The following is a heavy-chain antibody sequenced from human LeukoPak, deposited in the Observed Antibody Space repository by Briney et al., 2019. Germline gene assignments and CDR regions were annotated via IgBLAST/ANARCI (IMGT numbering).Heavy chain of an antibody. V-gene: IGHV5-51*01. CDR3: ARSDLNEGYCSSTSCRAGYNWFDP. D-gene: IGHD2-2*01. Sequence: GESLKISCTGSGYSFTSYWIGWVRQMPGKGLEWMGIIYPGDSDTRYSPSFQGQVTISADKSISTAYLQWSSLKASDTAMYYCARSDLNEGYCSSTSCRAGYNWFDPWGQGTLVTVSS. CDR2: IYPGDSDT. J-gene: IGHJ5*02. CDR1: GYSFTSYW.